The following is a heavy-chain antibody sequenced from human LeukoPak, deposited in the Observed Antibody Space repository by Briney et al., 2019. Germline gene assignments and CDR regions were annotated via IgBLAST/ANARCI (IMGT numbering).Heavy chain of an antibody. Sequence: GGSLRLSCAASGFTVSSNYMSWVRQAPGKGLEWVSVIYSGGSTYYADSVKGRFTISRDNAKNSVYLQMNGLTVEDTAVYYCVRDVDIWGQGTLVTVSS. J-gene: IGHJ4*02. V-gene: IGHV3-66*01. CDR1: GFTVSSNY. CDR3: VRDVDI. D-gene: IGHD5-24*01. CDR2: IYSGGST.